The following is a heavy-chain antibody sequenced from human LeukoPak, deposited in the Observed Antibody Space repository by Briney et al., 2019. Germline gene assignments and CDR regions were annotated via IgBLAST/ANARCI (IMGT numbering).Heavy chain of an antibody. CDR3: ARGADGSLSTYYYYYYMDG. J-gene: IGHJ6*03. V-gene: IGHV1-69*05. CDR1: GGTFSSYA. CDR2: IIPIFGTA. Sequence: ASVKVSCKASGGTFSSYAISWVRQAPGQGLEWMGGIIPIFGTANYAQKFQGRVTITTDESTSTAYMELSSLRSEDTAVDYCARGADGSLSTYYYYYYMDGWGKGTTVTVSS.